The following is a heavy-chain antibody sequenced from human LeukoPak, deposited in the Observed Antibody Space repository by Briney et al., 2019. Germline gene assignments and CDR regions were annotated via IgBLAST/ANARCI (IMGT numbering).Heavy chain of an antibody. CDR1: GYTFTGYY. Sequence: GASVKVSFKASGYTFTGYYMHWVRQAPGQGLEWMGWINPNSGGTNYAQKFQGRVTMTRDTSISTAYMELSRLRSDDTAVYYCARAVSIGSSKPNFDYWGQGTLVTVSS. CDR2: INPNSGGT. V-gene: IGHV1-2*02. D-gene: IGHD6-6*01. CDR3: ARAVSIGSSKPNFDY. J-gene: IGHJ4*02.